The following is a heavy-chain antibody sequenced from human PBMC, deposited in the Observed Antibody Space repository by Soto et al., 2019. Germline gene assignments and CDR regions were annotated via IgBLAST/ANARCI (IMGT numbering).Heavy chain of an antibody. Sequence: SVKVSCKASGGAFSSYAISWVRQAPGQGLEWMGWIIPIYGTANYAQKLQGRVTITTDTSTSTAYMELRSLRSDDTAVYYCAGDQRVVVITTDSHDFDIWGQGTMVTIS. CDR2: IIPIYGTA. J-gene: IGHJ3*02. CDR1: GGAFSSYA. D-gene: IGHD3-22*01. V-gene: IGHV1-69*05. CDR3: AGDQRVVVITTDSHDFDI.